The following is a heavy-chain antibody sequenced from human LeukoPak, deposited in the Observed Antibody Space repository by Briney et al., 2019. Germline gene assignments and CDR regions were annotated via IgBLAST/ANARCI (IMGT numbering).Heavy chain of an antibody. D-gene: IGHD2-15*01. CDR1: GGSFSGYY. CDR3: ASSYCSGGSCYGRRWLQFD. CDR2: INHSGST. Sequence: SETLSLTCAVYGGSFSGYYWSWSRQPTGKGLEWIGEINHSGSTNYNPSLKSRVTISVDTSKNQFTLKLSSVTAADTAVYYCASSYCSGGSCYGRRWLQFDWGQGTLVTVSS. J-gene: IGHJ4*02. V-gene: IGHV4-34*01.